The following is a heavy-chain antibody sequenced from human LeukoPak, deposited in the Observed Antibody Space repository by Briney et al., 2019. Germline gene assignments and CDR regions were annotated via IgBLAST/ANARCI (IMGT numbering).Heavy chain of an antibody. CDR1: GFTFSSYA. CDR3: AKAGNYDYVWGSYRYGDY. V-gene: IGHV3-23*01. J-gene: IGHJ4*02. Sequence: PGGSLRLSCAASGFTFSSYAMSWVRQEPGKGPEWVSAISGSGDDTYYADSVKGRFTISRDNSKNTLNLQMNSLRREDTAVYYCAKAGNYDYVWGSYRYGDYWGQGTQVTVSS. D-gene: IGHD3-16*02. CDR2: ISGSGDDT.